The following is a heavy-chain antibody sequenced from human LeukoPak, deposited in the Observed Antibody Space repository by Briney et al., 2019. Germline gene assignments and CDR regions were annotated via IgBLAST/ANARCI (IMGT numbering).Heavy chain of an antibody. J-gene: IGHJ2*01. CDR1: GGSISSGGYY. D-gene: IGHD1-26*01. Sequence: SQTLSLTCTVSGGSISSGGYYWSWIRQPPGKGLEWIGEINHSGSTNYNPSLKSRVTISVDTSKNQFSLKLSSVTAADTAVYYCARGQDRSYYEWYFDLWGRGTLVTVSS. CDR2: INHSGST. V-gene: IGHV4-30-2*01. CDR3: ARGQDRSYYEWYFDL.